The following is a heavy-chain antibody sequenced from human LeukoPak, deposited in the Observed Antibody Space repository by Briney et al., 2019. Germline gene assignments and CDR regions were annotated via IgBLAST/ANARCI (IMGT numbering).Heavy chain of an antibody. D-gene: IGHD3-10*01. V-gene: IGHV3-48*03. CDR2: ISSGRTI. CDR1: GFTFSSYE. CDR3: ARATNYGSGLTRNFDY. Sequence: PGGSLRLSCAASGFTFSSYEMNWVRQAPGKGLEWVSYISSGRTIYYADSVKGRFTISRDNAKNSLYLQMNSLRDEDTAVYYCARATNYGSGLTRNFDYWGQGTLVTVSS. J-gene: IGHJ4*02.